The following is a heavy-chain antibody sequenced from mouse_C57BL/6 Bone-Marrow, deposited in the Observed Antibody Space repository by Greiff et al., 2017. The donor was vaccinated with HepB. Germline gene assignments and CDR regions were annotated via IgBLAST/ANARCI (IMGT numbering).Heavy chain of an antibody. CDR3: TTGDPDYDGSSYGYFDV. CDR1: GFNIKDDY. D-gene: IGHD1-1*01. J-gene: IGHJ1*03. Sequence: EVQLQQSGAELVRPGASVKLSCTASGFNIKDDYMHWVKQRPEQGLEWIGWIDPENGDTEYASKFQGKATITADTSSNTAYLQLSSLTSEDTAVYYCTTGDPDYDGSSYGYFDVWGTGTTVTVSS. V-gene: IGHV14-4*01. CDR2: IDPENGDT.